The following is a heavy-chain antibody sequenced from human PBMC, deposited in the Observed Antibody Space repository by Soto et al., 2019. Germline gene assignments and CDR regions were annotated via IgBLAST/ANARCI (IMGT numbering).Heavy chain of an antibody. CDR3: ARVYDSSGYYDYYYYGMDV. CDR2: ISAYNGNT. J-gene: IGHJ6*02. D-gene: IGHD3-22*01. CDR1: GYTFTSYG. V-gene: IGHV1-18*04. Sequence: GASVKVSCKASGYTFTSYGISWVRQAPGQGLEWMGWISAYNGNTNYAQKLQGRVTMTTDTSTSTAYMELRSLRSDDTAVYYCARVYDSSGYYDYYYYGMDVWGQGTTVTVSS.